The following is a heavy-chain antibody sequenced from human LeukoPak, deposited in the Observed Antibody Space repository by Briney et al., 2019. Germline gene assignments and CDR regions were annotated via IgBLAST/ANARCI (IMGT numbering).Heavy chain of an antibody. CDR1: GYTFTSYG. Sequence: ASVKVSCKASGYTFTSYGISWVRQDPGQGLEWMGGIIPIFGTANYEQKFQGRVTITADKSTSTAYMELSSLRSEDTAVYYCAREGGSGSYYLWYWGQGTLVTVSS. D-gene: IGHD1-26*01. J-gene: IGHJ4*02. CDR3: AREGGSGSYYLWY. V-gene: IGHV1-69*06. CDR2: IIPIFGTA.